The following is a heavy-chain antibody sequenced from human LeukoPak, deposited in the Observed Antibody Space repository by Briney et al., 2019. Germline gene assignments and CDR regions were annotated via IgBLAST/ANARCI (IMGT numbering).Heavy chain of an antibody. CDR3: ARGWGQEWELKLSAFDI. V-gene: IGHV3-48*04. Sequence: GGSLRLSCAASGFTFSSYSMNWVRQAPGKGLEWVSYISSSSSTIYYADSVKGRFTISRDNAKNSLYLQMNSLRAEDTAVYYCARGWGQEWELKLSAFDIWGQGTMVTVSS. J-gene: IGHJ3*02. CDR2: ISSSSSTI. D-gene: IGHD1-26*01. CDR1: GFTFSSYS.